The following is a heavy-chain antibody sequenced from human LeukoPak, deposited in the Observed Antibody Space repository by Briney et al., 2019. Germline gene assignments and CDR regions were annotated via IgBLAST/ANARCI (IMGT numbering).Heavy chain of an antibody. Sequence: PSETLSLTCTVSGGSISSSSYYWGWIRQPPGKGLEWIGSIYHSGSTYYNPSLKSRVTVSVDTSKNQFSLKLSSVTAADTAVYYCARGPYCSGGSCYSYYYMDVWGKGTTVTVSS. J-gene: IGHJ6*03. D-gene: IGHD2-15*01. CDR3: ARGPYCSGGSCYSYYYMDV. V-gene: IGHV4-39*07. CDR1: GGSISSSSYY. CDR2: IYHSGST.